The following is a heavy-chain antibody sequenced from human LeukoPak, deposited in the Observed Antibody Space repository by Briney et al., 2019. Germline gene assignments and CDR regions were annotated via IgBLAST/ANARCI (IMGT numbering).Heavy chain of an antibody. V-gene: IGHV3-21*01. CDR2: ISSSSSYI. D-gene: IGHD1-26*01. Sequence: GGSLRLSCAASGFTFSSYSMNWVRQAPGKGLEWVSSISSSSSYIYYADSVKGRFTISRDNAKNSLYLQMNSLRAEDTAVYYCASGGVGAPLFDYWGQGTLVTVSS. CDR1: GFTFSSYS. CDR3: ASGGVGAPLFDY. J-gene: IGHJ4*02.